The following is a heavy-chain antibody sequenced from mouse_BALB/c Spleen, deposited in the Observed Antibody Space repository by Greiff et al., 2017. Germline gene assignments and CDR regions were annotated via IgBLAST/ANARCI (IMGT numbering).Heavy chain of an antibody. D-gene: IGHD2-1*01. V-gene: IGHV2-2*02. J-gene: IGHJ4*01. CDR3: ARKSGNYPLYAMDY. CDR2: IWSGGST. Sequence: QVQLKESGPGLVQPSQSLSITCTVSGFSLTSYGVHWVRQSPGKGLEWLGVIWSGGSTDYNAAFISRLSISKDNSKSQVFFKMNSLQANDTAIYYCARKSGNYPLYAMDYWGQGTSVTVSS. CDR1: GFSLTSYG.